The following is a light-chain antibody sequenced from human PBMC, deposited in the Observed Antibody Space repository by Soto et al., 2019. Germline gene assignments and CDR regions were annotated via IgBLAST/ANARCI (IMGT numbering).Light chain of an antibody. J-gene: IGLJ1*01. CDR2: DND. Sequence: QSVLTQPPSVSAAPGQKVTISCSGSSSNIRNNYVSWYQQLPGTAPKLLIYDNDSRPSGIPDRFSGSKSGTSATLGITGLQTGDEADYYCATWDSGLSAGVFGTGTKLTVL. V-gene: IGLV1-51*01. CDR1: SSNIRNNY. CDR3: ATWDSGLSAGV.